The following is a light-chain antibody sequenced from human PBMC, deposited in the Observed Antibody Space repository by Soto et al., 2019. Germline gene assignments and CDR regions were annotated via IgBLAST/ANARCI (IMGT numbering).Light chain of an antibody. V-gene: IGKV3-20*01. CDR1: QSVSNIY. Sequence: EIVLTQSPGTLSLSPGERATLSCRASQSVSNIYLGWYQQKPGQAPRLLIFDGSSRATGIPDRFSGSGSGTDFTLTIDGLEPEDFVVYYCQQYGYSPITFGQGTRLEIK. CDR3: QQYGYSPIT. CDR2: DGS. J-gene: IGKJ5*01.